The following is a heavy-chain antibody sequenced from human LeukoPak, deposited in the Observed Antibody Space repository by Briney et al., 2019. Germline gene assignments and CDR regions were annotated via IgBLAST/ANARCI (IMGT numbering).Heavy chain of an antibody. J-gene: IGHJ4*02. CDR3: ARHWFGESTYFDY. CDR2: IYHSGST. V-gene: IGHV4-38-2*01. D-gene: IGHD3-10*01. Sequence: PSETLSLTCAVSGSSISSGYYWGWIRQPPGKGLEWIGSIYHSGSTYYNPSLKSRVTISVDTSKNQFSLKLSSVTAADTAVYYCARHWFGESTYFDYWGQGTLVTVSS. CDR1: GSSISSGYY.